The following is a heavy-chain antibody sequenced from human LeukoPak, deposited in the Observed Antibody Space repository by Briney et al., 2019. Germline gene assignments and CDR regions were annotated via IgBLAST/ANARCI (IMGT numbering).Heavy chain of an antibody. D-gene: IGHD6-13*01. V-gene: IGHV3-21*01. J-gene: IGHJ3*02. CDR1: GFTFSSYS. CDR3: ARKGGGGQLGRGAFDI. Sequence: GGSLRLSCAASGFTFSSYSMNWVRQAPGKGLEWVSSISSSSSYIYYADSVKGRFTISRDNAKNSLYLQMNSLRAEDTAVYYCARKGGGGQLGRGAFDIWGQGTMVTVSS. CDR2: ISSSSSYI.